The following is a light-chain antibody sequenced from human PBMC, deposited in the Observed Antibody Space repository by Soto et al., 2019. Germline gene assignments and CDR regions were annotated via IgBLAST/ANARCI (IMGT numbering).Light chain of an antibody. V-gene: IGLV7-43*01. CDR2: STS. Sequence: QAVVTQEPSLTVSPGGTVTLTCASSTGAVTSGYYPGWFQQRPGQAPTSLIHSTSIKHSLTPARFSGSLLGGKAALTLSAVQPADEDDYYCLLYFDGAQVFGGGTKVTVL. J-gene: IGLJ3*02. CDR3: LLYFDGAQV. CDR1: TGAVTSGYY.